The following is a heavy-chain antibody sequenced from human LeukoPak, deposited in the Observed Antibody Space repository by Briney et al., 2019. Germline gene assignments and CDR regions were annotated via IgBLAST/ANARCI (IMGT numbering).Heavy chain of an antibody. D-gene: IGHD7-27*01. Sequence: GGSLRLSCAASGFTFSNSWMHWVRQAPGKGLVWVSRINPDGSITTYADSVKGRFTISRDNAKNTLYLQMNSLRAEDTAVYYCARAVLGIPDHWGRGTLVTVSS. CDR1: GFTFSNSW. J-gene: IGHJ4*02. V-gene: IGHV3-74*01. CDR2: INPDGSIT. CDR3: ARAVLGIPDH.